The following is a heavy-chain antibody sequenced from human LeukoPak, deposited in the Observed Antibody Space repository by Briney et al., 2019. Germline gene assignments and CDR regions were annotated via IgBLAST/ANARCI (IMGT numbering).Heavy chain of an antibody. CDR1: GFTFSSHS. Sequence: PGGSLRLSCAASGFTFSSHSMNWVRQAPGKGLEWVSFISSSSNTIYYADSVKGRFTISRDNVKKSLYLQMNSLRAEDTAVYYCARGAAGLFDFWGQGTLVTVSS. V-gene: IGHV3-48*04. CDR3: ARGAAGLFDF. D-gene: IGHD6-13*01. J-gene: IGHJ4*02. CDR2: ISSSSNTI.